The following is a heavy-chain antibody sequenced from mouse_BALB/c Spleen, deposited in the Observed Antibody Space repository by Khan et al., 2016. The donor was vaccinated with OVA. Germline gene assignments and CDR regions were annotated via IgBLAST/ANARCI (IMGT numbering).Heavy chain of an antibody. Sequence: VQPKQSGPGLVAPSQSLSITCTISGFSLTNYGVHWVRQPPGKGLEWLVVIWNDGNTAYNSALKSRLTISKDNSKSQVFLKMNSLQTDDTAMYFCARQPYYHYNIMDYWGQGTSVTVSS. CDR2: IWNDGNT. V-gene: IGHV2-6-1*01. D-gene: IGHD2-10*01. CDR3: ARQPYYHYNIMDY. CDR1: GFSLTNYG. J-gene: IGHJ4*01.